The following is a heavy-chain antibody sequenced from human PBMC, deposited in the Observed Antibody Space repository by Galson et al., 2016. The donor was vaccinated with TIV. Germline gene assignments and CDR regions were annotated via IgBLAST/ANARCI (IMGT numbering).Heavy chain of an antibody. D-gene: IGHD3-16*01. J-gene: IGHJ3*02. CDR2: ISSRSSYT. CDR3: ARDGARVGAHDAFDI. Sequence: SLRLSCAASGFTFSSYKMNWVRQAPGKGLEWVSSISSRSSYTHYAHSVKGRVTISRDNANNSLYLQMNSLRAEDTAVYYCARDGARVGAHDAFDIWGQGTMVTVSS. V-gene: IGHV3-21*01. CDR1: GFTFSSYK.